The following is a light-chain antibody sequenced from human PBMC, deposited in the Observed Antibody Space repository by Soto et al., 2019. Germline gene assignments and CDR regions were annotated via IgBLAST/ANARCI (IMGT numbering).Light chain of an antibody. V-gene: IGLV2-14*01. CDR2: EVS. CDR1: SSDVGYYNY. CDR3: SSYTISSTLV. Sequence: QSVLTQPASVSGSPGQSITISCTGTSSDVGYYNYVSWYQQHPGKAPKLMIYEVSNRPSGVSNRFSGSKSGNTASLTISGLQAEDEADYYCSSYTISSTLVFGTGTKVTVL. J-gene: IGLJ1*01.